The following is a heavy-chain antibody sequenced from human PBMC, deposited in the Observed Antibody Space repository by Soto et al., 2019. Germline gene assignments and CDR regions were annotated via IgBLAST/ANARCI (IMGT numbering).Heavy chain of an antibody. CDR2: IIPIFGTA. CDR1: GGTFSSYA. Sequence: SVNVSCKSSGGTFSSYAISWVRQAPGQGLEWMGGIIPIFGTANYAQKFQGRVTITADESTSTAYMELSSLRSEDTAVYYCARDARDGYNSYYWGQGTLVTVSS. D-gene: IGHD5-12*01. J-gene: IGHJ4*02. V-gene: IGHV1-69*13. CDR3: ARDARDGYNSYY.